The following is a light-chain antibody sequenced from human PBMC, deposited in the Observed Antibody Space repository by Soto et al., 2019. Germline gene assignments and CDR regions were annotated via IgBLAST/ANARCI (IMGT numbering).Light chain of an antibody. CDR1: SSDIGAYDY. V-gene: IGLV2-14*01. CDR2: AVT. J-gene: IGLJ1*01. Sequence: QSALTQPVSVSGSPGQSFTISCTGSSSDIGAYDYVSWYQQRPVKAPKLMIFAVTNRPSGVSDRFSGSKSGNTASLTISGLQTEDEADYYCSSYTSSSTPYVFGTGTQLTVL. CDR3: SSYTSSSTPYV.